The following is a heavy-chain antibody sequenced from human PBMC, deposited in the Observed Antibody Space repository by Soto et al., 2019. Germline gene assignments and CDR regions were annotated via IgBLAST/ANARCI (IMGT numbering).Heavy chain of an antibody. V-gene: IGHV6-1*01. CDR2: TYYRSKWYY. D-gene: IGHD6-6*01. Sequence: SQTLSLPCAISGDSVSSNSAACNFIRQSPSRGLEWLGRTYYRSKWYYGYAVSVKSRITINPDTSKNQFSLQLNSVTPEDTAVYYCARIHSSSSSDMDVWGQGTTVTVSS. CDR1: GDSVSSNSAA. J-gene: IGHJ6*02. CDR3: ARIHSSSSSDMDV.